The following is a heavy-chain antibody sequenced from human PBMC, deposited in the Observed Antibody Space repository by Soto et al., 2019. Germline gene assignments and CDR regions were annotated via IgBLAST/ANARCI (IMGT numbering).Heavy chain of an antibody. J-gene: IGHJ5*02. CDR3: ARGLVGGVAAAGANWFDP. D-gene: IGHD6-13*01. V-gene: IGHV4-34*01. Sequence: TLSGPCATYGGNFSGYYWSWIRTPPGKGLEWIGEINHSGSTTYKPSLKSRVTISIETAKNKFSLKLSSVTAADTAVYYCARGLVGGVAAAGANWFDPWGQGTLVT. CDR1: GGNFSGYY. CDR2: INHSGST.